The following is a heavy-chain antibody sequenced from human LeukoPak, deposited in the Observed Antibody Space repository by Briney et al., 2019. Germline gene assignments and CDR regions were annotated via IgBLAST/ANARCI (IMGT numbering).Heavy chain of an antibody. CDR1: GFTFSSYW. J-gene: IGHJ4*01. V-gene: IGHV3-74*01. CDR2: INSDGSST. D-gene: IGHD5-18*01. Sequence: PGGSLRLSCAASGFTFSSYWMHWVRQAPGKGLVWVSRINSDGSSTSYADSVKGRFTISRDNAKNTLYLQMNSLRAEDTAVYYCARERDVDTAMANDFDYWGHGTLVTVSS. CDR3: ARERDVDTAMANDFDY.